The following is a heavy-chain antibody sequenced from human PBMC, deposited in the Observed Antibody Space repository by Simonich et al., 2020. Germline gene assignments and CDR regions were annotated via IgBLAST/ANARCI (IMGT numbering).Heavy chain of an antibody. J-gene: IGHJ4*02. CDR2: NSRSRSYI. Sequence: EVQLVESGGGLVKPGGSLRLSCAASGFTFSSYSMNWVRQAPVKGLEWGSSNSRSRSYIYYADSVKGRFTISRDNAKNSLYLQMNSLRAEDTAVYYCARKRFLEWFFDYWGQGTLVTVSS. CDR1: GFTFSSYS. D-gene: IGHD3-3*01. V-gene: IGHV3-21*01. CDR3: ARKRFLEWFFDY.